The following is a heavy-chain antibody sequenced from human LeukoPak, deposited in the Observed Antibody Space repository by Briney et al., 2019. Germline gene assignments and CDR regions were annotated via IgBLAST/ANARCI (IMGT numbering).Heavy chain of an antibody. J-gene: IGHJ6*03. Sequence: SETLSLTCTVSGYSISSGYHWGWIRQPPGKGLEWIGSIYHSGSTYYNPSLKSRVTISVDTSKNQFSLKLSSVTAADTAVYYCATSYYYGSGSYYKDPYYYYYYYMDVWGKGTTVTVSS. D-gene: IGHD3-10*01. CDR1: GYSISSGYH. CDR3: ATSYYYGSGSYYKDPYYYYYYYMDV. CDR2: IYHSGST. V-gene: IGHV4-38-2*02.